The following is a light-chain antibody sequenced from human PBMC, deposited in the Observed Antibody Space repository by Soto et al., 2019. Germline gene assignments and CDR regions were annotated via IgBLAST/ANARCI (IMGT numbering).Light chain of an antibody. V-gene: IGLV1-36*01. CDR3: AAWDDSLNGVL. CDR1: GPTIGNIA. J-gene: IGLJ2*01. Sequence: QSVLTQPPSVSEAPSKRSTSPGLEGGPTIGNIAVNWYQQLPGKAPKLLIYYDDLLPSGVSDRFSGSKSGTSASLAISGLQSEDEADYYCAAWDDSLNGVLFGGGTKVTVL. CDR2: YDD.